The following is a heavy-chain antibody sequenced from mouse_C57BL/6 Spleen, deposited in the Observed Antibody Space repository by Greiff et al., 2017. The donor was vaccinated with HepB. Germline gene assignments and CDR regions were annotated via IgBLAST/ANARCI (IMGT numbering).Heavy chain of an antibody. J-gene: IGHJ2*01. CDR1: GYTFTSYW. CDR2: IDPSDSYT. Sequence: VQLQQPGAELVRPGTSVKLSCKASGYTFTSYWMHWVKQRPGQGLEWIGVIDPSDSYTNYNQKFKGKATLTVDTSSSTAYMQLSSLTSEDSAVYYCASSGRLFDYWGQGTTLTVSS. V-gene: IGHV1-59*01. CDR3: ASSGRLFDY. D-gene: IGHD1-3*01.